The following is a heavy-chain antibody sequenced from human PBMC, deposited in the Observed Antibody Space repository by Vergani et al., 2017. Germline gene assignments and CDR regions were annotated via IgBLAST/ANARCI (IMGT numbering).Heavy chain of an antibody. J-gene: IGHJ6*03. CDR1: GFTVSSNY. CDR3: ARDRQELRYYYYMDV. CDR2: IYSGGST. D-gene: IGHD1-7*01. V-gene: IGHV3-53*01. Sequence: EVQLVESGGGLIQPGGSLRLSCAASGFTVSSNYMSWVRQAPGKGLEWVSVIYSGGSTYYADSVKGRFTISRDNSKNTLYRQMNSLRAEDTAVYYCARDRQELRYYYYMDVWGKGTTVTVSS.